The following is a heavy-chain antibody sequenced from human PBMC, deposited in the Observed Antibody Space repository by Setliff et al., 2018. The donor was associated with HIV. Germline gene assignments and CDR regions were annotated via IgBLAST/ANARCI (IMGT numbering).Heavy chain of an antibody. D-gene: IGHD3-22*01. CDR2: ISGSSYI. Sequence: LRLSCAASGFTFSNYAMTWVRQAPGKGLEWVSGISGSSYIYYADSVKGRFTISRDNAKNSLYLQMNSLRAEDTAVYYCVRDSYYDSSGYYRGALDIWGQGTMVTVSS. CDR3: VRDSYYDSSGYYRGALDI. J-gene: IGHJ3*02. CDR1: GFTFSNYA. V-gene: IGHV3-21*01.